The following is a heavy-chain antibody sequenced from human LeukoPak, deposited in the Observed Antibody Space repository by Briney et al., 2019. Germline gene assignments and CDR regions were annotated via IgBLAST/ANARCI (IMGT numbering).Heavy chain of an antibody. J-gene: IGHJ4*02. V-gene: IGHV5-10-1*01. CDR3: ARNYYDSSGYYVYWYY. Sequence: GESLKISCKGSGYSFTSYWIGWVRQMPGKGLEWMGRIDPSDSYTNYSPSFQGHVTISADKSISTAYLQWSSLKASDTAMYYCARNYYDSSGYYVYWYYWGQGTLVTVSS. CDR2: IDPSDSYT. D-gene: IGHD3-22*01. CDR1: GYSFTSYW.